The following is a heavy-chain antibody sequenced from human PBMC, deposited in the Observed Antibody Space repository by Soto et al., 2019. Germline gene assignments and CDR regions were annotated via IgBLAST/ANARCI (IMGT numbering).Heavy chain of an antibody. CDR3: ARDWFYYDRSGYRHLGY. J-gene: IGHJ4*02. Sequence: GASVKVSCKASGYTFSSYGISWVRQAPGQGLEWMGWIRAYNGNTNSAQKLQGRVTMTTDTSTSTAYMELRSLRSDDTAVYYCARDWFYYDRSGYRHLGYWGQGPLVTVSS. CDR2: IRAYNGNT. V-gene: IGHV1-18*01. CDR1: GYTFSSYG. D-gene: IGHD3-22*01.